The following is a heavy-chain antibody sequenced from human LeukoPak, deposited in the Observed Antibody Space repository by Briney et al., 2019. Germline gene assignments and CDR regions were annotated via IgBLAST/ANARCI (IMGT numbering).Heavy chain of an antibody. Sequence: SETLSLTCTVSGGSISSYYWSWIRQPPGKGLEWIGYIYYSGSTSYNPSLKSRVTISVDTSKNQFSLKLSSVTAADTAVYYCARGLSYGDYVWFDPWGQGTLVTVSS. J-gene: IGHJ5*02. V-gene: IGHV4-59*01. CDR2: IYYSGST. D-gene: IGHD4-17*01. CDR1: GGSISSYY. CDR3: ARGLSYGDYVWFDP.